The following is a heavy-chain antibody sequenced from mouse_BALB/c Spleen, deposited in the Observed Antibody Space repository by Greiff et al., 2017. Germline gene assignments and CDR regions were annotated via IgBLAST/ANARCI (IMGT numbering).Heavy chain of an antibody. Sequence: EVQLVESGGDLVKPGGSLKLSCAASGFTFSSYGMSWVRQTPDKRLEWVATISSGGSTTYYPDSVKGRFTISRANAKNTLYLQMSSLKSEDTAMYYCARGGGYCYYAMDYWGQGTSVTVSS. J-gene: IGHJ4*01. CDR1: GFTFSSYG. D-gene: IGHD2-3*01. CDR2: ISSGGSTT. V-gene: IGHV5-6*01. CDR3: ARGGGYCYYAMDY.